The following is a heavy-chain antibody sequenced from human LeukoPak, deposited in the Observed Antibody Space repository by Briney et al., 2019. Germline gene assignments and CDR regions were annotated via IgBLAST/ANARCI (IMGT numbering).Heavy chain of an antibody. J-gene: IGHJ4*02. D-gene: IGHD2/OR15-2a*01. Sequence: SETLSLNCTVSGPSISSTIYYWGWIRQPPGKGLEWIGSMHSSGSTYYNPSLKSRVTISVDTSKNQFSLKLSSVTAADTAVYYCARGLVSTYPTSGGYYFDYWGQGTLVTVSS. V-gene: IGHV4-39*07. CDR3: ARGLVSTYPTSGGYYFDY. CDR1: GPSISSTIYY. CDR2: MHSSGST.